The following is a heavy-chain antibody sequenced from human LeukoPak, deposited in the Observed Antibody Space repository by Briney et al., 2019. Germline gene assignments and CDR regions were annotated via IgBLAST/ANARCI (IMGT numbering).Heavy chain of an antibody. J-gene: IGHJ6*02. V-gene: IGHV4-4*02. CDR2: IYHSGST. Sequence: SETLSLTCAVSGGSISSSNWWSWVRQPPGKGLEWIGEIYHSGSTNYNPSLKSRVTISVDKSKNQFSLKLSSVTAADTAVYYCARAPPDMVRGVISYYYYGMDVWGQGTTVTVSS. CDR3: ARAPPDMVRGVISYYYYGMDV. CDR1: GGSISSSNW. D-gene: IGHD3-10*01.